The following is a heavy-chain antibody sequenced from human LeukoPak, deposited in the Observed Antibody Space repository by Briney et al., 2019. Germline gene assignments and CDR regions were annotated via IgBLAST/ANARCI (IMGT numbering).Heavy chain of an antibody. CDR1: GSSISSHS. CDR2: DSNSGNI. D-gene: IGHD7-27*01. J-gene: IGHJ4*02. Sequence: PSETLSLTCTVSGSSISSHSWGWVRQPPGEGLEWIGYDSNSGNINYNPALKSRVTISVDTSERQFSLKLSSVSAADTAVYYCARDNWGSLDYWGQGILVTASS. V-gene: IGHV4-59*11. CDR3: ARDNWGSLDY.